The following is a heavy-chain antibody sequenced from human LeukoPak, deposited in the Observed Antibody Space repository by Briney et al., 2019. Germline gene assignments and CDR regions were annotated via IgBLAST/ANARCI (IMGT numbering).Heavy chain of an antibody. Sequence: GASVKVSCKASGYTFTSYAMHWVRRAPGQRLEWMGWINAGNGDTKYSQKFQGRVTMTRDASTSTVYMELSSLRSEDTAVYYCARDGVPAARPSYNWFDPWGQGTLVTVSS. V-gene: IGHV1-3*01. J-gene: IGHJ5*02. CDR2: INAGNGDT. D-gene: IGHD2-2*01. CDR3: ARDGVPAARPSYNWFDP. CDR1: GYTFTSYA.